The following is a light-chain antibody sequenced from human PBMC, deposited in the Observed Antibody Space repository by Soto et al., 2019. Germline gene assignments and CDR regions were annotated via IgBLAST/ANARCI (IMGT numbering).Light chain of an antibody. CDR1: QSVSSSY. V-gene: IGKV3-20*01. Sequence: EIVLTQSPGTLSLSPGERATLSCRASQSVSSSYLAWYQQKPGQAPRLLSYGASSRATGIPDRFSGSESGTDFTLTISRLEPEDVAVYYCQQYGSSPATFGGGTKVEIK. J-gene: IGKJ4*01. CDR2: GAS. CDR3: QQYGSSPAT.